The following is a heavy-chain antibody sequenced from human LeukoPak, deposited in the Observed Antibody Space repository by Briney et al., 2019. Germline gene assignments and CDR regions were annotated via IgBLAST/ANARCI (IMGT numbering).Heavy chain of an antibody. CDR2: IYNSETP. V-gene: IGHV4-59*12. Sequence: SETLSLTCSVSGVSITSYSWNWIRQPPGKGLEWIGHIYNSETPSYNPSLKSRVTISKDTSKNQFSLELSSVTAADTAMYYCTRGPSDYSWGQGTLVTVSS. D-gene: IGHD4-11*01. CDR1: GVSITSYS. J-gene: IGHJ4*02. CDR3: TRGPSDYS.